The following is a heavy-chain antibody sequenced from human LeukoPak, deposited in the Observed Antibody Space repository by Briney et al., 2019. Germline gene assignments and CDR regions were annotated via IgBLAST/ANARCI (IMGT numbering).Heavy chain of an antibody. Sequence: SETLSLTCTVSGGSISSSSYYWGWIRQPPGKGLEWIGSIYYSGSTYYNPSLKSRVTISVDTSKNQFSLKLSSVTAADTAVYYCAREIPGIVGATYFDYWGQGTLVTVSS. J-gene: IGHJ4*02. D-gene: IGHD1-26*01. CDR2: IYYSGST. CDR3: AREIPGIVGATYFDY. V-gene: IGHV4-39*07. CDR1: GGSISSSSYY.